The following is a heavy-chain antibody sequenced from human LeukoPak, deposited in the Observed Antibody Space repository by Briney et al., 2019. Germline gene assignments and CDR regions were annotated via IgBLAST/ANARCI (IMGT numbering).Heavy chain of an antibody. CDR3: AESSWDY. D-gene: IGHD6-6*01. J-gene: IGHJ4*02. V-gene: IGHV3-23*01. CDR1: GFTLSSYE. Sequence: GGSLRLSCTASGFTLSSYEMSWIRQAPGKGLEWVSSIDYSGGSTHYADSVMGRFTISRDNSKNTLYLQLNSLSADDTAVYYCAESSWDYWGQGTLVTVSS. CDR2: IDYSGGST.